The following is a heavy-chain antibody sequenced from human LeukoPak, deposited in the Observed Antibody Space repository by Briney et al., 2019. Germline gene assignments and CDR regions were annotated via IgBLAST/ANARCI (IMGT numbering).Heavy chain of an antibody. V-gene: IGHV3-23*01. CDR1: GFTFSSYA. CDR3: AKDPGYSSSWYYFDY. D-gene: IGHD6-13*01. CDR2: ISGSGGST. Sequence: GGSLRLSCAASGFTFSSYAMSWVRQAPGKGLEWVSAISGSGGSTYYADSEKGRFTISRDNTKITLYLQMNSLRAEDTAVYYCAKDPGYSSSWYYFDYWGQGTLVTVSS. J-gene: IGHJ4*02.